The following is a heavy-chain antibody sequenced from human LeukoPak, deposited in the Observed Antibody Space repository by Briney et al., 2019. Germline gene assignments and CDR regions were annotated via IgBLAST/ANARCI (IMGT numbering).Heavy chain of an antibody. J-gene: IGHJ4*02. CDR3: ARATNYYYDSSGYAPDFDY. CDR2: ISYDGSNK. V-gene: IGHV3-30*04. CDR1: GFTFSSYA. D-gene: IGHD3-22*01. Sequence: GGSLRLSCAASGFTFSSYAMHWVRQAPGKGLEWVALISYDGSNKYHADSVKGRFTISRDNSQNTLFLQMNSLRAEDTAVYYCARATNYYYDSSGYAPDFDYWGQGTLVTVS.